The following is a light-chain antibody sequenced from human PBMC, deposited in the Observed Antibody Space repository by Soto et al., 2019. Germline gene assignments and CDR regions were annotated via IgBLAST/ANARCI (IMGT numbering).Light chain of an antibody. CDR2: TAS. CDR1: QDITSH. Sequence: IQLTQSPSFLSASVGDRVTITCRASQDITSHLAWYQQKPGKAPKLLIHTASTLQTGVPSRFSGSGSGTEFTLTISSLQPEDFATYYCQQRKNYPITFGQGTRLEIK. J-gene: IGKJ5*01. CDR3: QQRKNYPIT. V-gene: IGKV1-9*01.